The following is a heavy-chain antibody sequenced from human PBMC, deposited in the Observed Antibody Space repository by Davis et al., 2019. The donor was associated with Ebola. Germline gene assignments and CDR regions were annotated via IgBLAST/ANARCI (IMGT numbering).Heavy chain of an antibody. D-gene: IGHD3-22*01. CDR3: ARWDSSGSHDFDY. CDR1: GFTFSSYW. J-gene: IGHJ4*02. Sequence: PGGSLRLSCAASGFTFSSYWMHWVRQAPGKGLVWVSRINSDGSSTSYADSVKGRFTISRDNAKNTLYLQMNSLRAEDTAVYYCARWDSSGSHDFDYWGQGTLVTVSS. CDR2: INSDGSST. V-gene: IGHV3-74*01.